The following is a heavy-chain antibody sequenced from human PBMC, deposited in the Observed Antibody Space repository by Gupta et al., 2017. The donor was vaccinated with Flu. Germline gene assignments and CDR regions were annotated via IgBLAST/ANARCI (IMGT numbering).Heavy chain of an antibody. CDR3: ARRGGDSEWFDP. V-gene: IGHV5-51*01. J-gene: IGHJ5*02. D-gene: IGHD2-21*02. CDR2: IYPGDSDT. Sequence: PGKGLEWMGIIYPGDSDTRYNPSFQGQVAISADKSINTAYLQWSSLKASATAMYYCARRGGDSEWFDPWGQGTLVTVSS.